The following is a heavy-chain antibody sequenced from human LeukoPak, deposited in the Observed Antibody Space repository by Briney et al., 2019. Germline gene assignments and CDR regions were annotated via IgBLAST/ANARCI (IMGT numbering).Heavy chain of an antibody. CDR3: AKDNSVAAADY. V-gene: IGHV3-30*04. CDR1: GFTFSSYA. J-gene: IGHJ4*02. D-gene: IGHD2-2*01. Sequence: GGSLRLSCAASGFTFSSYAMHWVRQAPGKGLEWVAVISYDGSNKYYADSVKGRFTISRDNSKNTLYLQMNTLRAEDTAVYYCAKDNSVAAADYWGQGTLVTVSS. CDR2: ISYDGSNK.